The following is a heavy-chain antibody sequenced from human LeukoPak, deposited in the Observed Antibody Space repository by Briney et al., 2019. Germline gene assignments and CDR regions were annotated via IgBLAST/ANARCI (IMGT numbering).Heavy chain of an antibody. V-gene: IGHV4-39*02. J-gene: IGHJ4*02. CDR3: AREVGRGYTYGSNY. Sequence: SETLSLTCTVSGGSVSSNSYYWGWIRQPPGKGLEWIGNIYYSGITYYNPSLKSRVTISVDTSKNQFSLKLSSVTAADTAVYYCAREVGRGYTYGSNYGDQGSLVTVSS. CDR1: GGSVSSNSYY. CDR2: IYYSGIT. D-gene: IGHD5-18*01.